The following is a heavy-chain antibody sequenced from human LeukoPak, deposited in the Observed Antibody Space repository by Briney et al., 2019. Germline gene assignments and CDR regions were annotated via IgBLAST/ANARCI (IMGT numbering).Heavy chain of an antibody. CDR1: GFSIRSGYQ. CDR3: ARDPRWLTPDCTSISCYENYFDP. V-gene: IGHV4-38-2*02. CDR2: IYHTGSA. D-gene: IGHD2-2*01. Sequence: PSETLSLTCVVSGFSIRSGYQWAWIRQPPGKGLEWIGSIYHTGSAHYNPSLKCRVTISIDTSNNQFSLRLNSVTAADTAVYYCARDPRWLTPDCTSISCYENYFDPWGQGILVTVSS. J-gene: IGHJ4*02.